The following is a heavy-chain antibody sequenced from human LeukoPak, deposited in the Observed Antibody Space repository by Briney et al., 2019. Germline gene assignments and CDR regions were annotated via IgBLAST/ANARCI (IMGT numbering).Heavy chain of an antibody. CDR3: AKDLQPDIVVVPAAAAAFDI. CDR1: GFTVSSNY. J-gene: IGHJ3*02. D-gene: IGHD2-2*01. V-gene: IGHV3-66*01. CDR2: IYSGGST. Sequence: GGSLRLSCAASGFTVSSNYMSWVRQAPGKGLEWVSVIYSGGSTYYADSVKGRFTISRDNSKNTLYLQMNSLRAEDTAVYYCAKDLQPDIVVVPAAAAAFDIWGQGTMVTVSS.